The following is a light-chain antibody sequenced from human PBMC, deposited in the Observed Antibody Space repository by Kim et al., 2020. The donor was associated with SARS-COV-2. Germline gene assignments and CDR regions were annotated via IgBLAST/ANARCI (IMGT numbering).Light chain of an antibody. CDR2: DVS. Sequence: DIQMTQSPSSLSASVGDRITITCRASQDIHNYLAWFQQKPGQAPKSLIYDVSSLQSGVPSRFSGSGSGTHFTLTISNLQPEDFATYYCQHYNSYPLTFGGGTKLEI. J-gene: IGKJ4*01. CDR3: QHYNSYPLT. CDR1: QDIHNY. V-gene: IGKV1-16*01.